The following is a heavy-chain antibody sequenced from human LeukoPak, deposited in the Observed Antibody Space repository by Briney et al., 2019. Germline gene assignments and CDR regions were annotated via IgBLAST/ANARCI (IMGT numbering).Heavy chain of an antibody. CDR2: IYYSGST. J-gene: IGHJ4*02. CDR3: ARVGDWNDLVY. CDR1: GGSISSGDYY. D-gene: IGHD1-1*01. Sequence: SQTLSLTCTVSGGSISSGDYYCSWIRQPPGKGLEWIGYIYYSGSTYYNPSLKSRVTMSVDTSKNQFSLKLSSVTAADTAVYYCARVGDWNDLVYWGQGALVTVSS. V-gene: IGHV4-30-4*01.